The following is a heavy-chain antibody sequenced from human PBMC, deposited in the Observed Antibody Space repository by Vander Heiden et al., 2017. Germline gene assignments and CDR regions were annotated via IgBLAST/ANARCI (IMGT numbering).Heavy chain of an antibody. Sequence: QVQLQESGPGLVKPSQTLSLTCTVPGGSLSSGGYYWSGIRQHPGKGLEWIGYIYYSGSTYYNPSLKSRVTISVDTSKNQFSLKLSSVTAADTAVYYCAVFFGLSGPHAFDIWGQGTMVTVSS. CDR3: AVFFGLSGPHAFDI. J-gene: IGHJ3*02. D-gene: IGHD3-10*01. CDR1: GGSLSSGGYY. V-gene: IGHV4-31*03. CDR2: IYYSGST.